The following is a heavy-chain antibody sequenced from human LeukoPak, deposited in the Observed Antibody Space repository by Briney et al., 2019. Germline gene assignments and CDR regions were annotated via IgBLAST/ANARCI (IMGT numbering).Heavy chain of an antibody. CDR3: ATSTAAAGTD. D-gene: IGHD6-13*01. J-gene: IGHJ4*02. CDR1: GFTFSNLW. V-gene: IGHV3-7*03. CDR2: IKQDGSEK. Sequence: GGSLRLSCAASGFTFSNLWMSWVRQAPGKGLKWVANIKQDGSEKYYVDSVKGRFTISRDNTQNSLYLQMNSLRAEDTAIYYCATSTAAAGTDWGQGTLVTVSS.